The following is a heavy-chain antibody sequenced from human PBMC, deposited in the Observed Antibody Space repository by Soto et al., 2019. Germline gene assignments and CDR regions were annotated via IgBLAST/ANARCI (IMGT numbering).Heavy chain of an antibody. CDR3: ARGGTTLCTYSYYGMDV. V-gene: IGHV1-69*06. Sequence: QVQLVQSGAEVKKPGSSVKVSCKASGGTFSSYAISWVRQAPGQGLEWMGGIIPIFGTANYAQKFQGRVTITADKSTSAAYMELSSMRSEDTAVYYCARGGTTLCTYSYYGMDVWGQGPTVTLCS. J-gene: IGHJ6*02. CDR1: GGTFSSYA. D-gene: IGHD5-12*01. CDR2: IIPIFGTA.